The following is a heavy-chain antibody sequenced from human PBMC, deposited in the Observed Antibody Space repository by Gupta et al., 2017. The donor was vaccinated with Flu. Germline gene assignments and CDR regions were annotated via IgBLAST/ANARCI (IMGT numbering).Heavy chain of an antibody. V-gene: IGHV1-46*01. CDR2: INPSGGST. CDR1: GYTFTSYY. J-gene: IGHJ6*02. CDR3: AREDVVPAAMRSALYYGMDV. D-gene: IGHD2-2*01. Sequence: QVQLVQSGAEVKKPGASVKVSCKASGYTFTSYYMHWVRQAPGQGLEWMGIINPSGGSTSYAQKFQGRVTMTRDTSTSTVYMELSSLRSEDTAVYYCAREDVVPAAMRSALYYGMDVWGQGTTVTVSS.